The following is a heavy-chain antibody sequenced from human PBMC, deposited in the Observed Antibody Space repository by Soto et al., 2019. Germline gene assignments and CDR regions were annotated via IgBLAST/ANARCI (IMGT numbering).Heavy chain of an antibody. Sequence: EVQLVESGGDLVHPGGSLRLSCAASGFTFSNYWMHWVRQAPGKGLVWVSRINSYGTSVNYAESGKGRFTISRDNGKNTLYLQMNSLGDEDLALYYCASWVGYCSGSTCQNAFDTWGQGTMVTVSS. CDR1: GFTFSNYW. CDR2: INSYGTSV. CDR3: ASWVGYCSGSTCQNAFDT. J-gene: IGHJ3*02. V-gene: IGHV3-74*01. D-gene: IGHD2-15*01.